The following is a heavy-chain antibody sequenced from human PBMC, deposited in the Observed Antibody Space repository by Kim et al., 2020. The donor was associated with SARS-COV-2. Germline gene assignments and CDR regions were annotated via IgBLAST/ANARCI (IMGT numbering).Heavy chain of an antibody. CDR1: EFTFGSYW. CDR3: ARYYVTHNYRDAFDI. D-gene: IGHD3-10*02. J-gene: IGHJ3*02. Sequence: GGSLRLSCAASEFTFGSYWMAWVRQAPGKGLEWVGNTKYDGSEEYYLDSVKGRFTISRDNAKNSLYLQMNSLRAEDTAVYYCARYYVTHNYRDAFDIWGLGTMVTVSS. CDR2: TKYDGSEE. V-gene: IGHV3-7*01.